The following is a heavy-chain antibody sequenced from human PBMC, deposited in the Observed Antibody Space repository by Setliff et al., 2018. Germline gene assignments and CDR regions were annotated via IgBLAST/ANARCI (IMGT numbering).Heavy chain of an antibody. Sequence: SETLSLTCTVSGASISSHYWSWIRQPPGKGLEWIGSMYYTGSTNYNPSLKSRVTISVDTSKKQFSLRLSSVTAADTAVYYCARDLYDYVWGTYRYHDAFDIWGQGTMVTVSS. CDR1: GASISSHY. V-gene: IGHV4-59*11. CDR2: MYYTGST. J-gene: IGHJ3*02. D-gene: IGHD3-16*02. CDR3: ARDLYDYVWGTYRYHDAFDI.